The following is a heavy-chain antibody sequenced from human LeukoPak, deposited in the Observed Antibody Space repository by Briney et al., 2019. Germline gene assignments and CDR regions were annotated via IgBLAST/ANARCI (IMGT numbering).Heavy chain of an antibody. CDR2: IYYSGSS. Sequence: SETLSLTCTVSGGSISSSYYYWGWIRQPPGKGLEWIASIYYSGSSYYNPSLKSRVTISADTSKNQFSLKVSSVTAADTAVYYSVEFPGSWGQGTLVTVSS. D-gene: IGHD1-1*01. J-gene: IGHJ5*02. CDR1: GGSISSSYYY. CDR3: VEFPGS. V-gene: IGHV4-39*01.